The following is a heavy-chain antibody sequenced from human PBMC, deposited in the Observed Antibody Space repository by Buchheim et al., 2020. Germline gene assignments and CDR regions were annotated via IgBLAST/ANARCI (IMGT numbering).Heavy chain of an antibody. V-gene: IGHV1-18*04. J-gene: IGHJ4*02. D-gene: IGHD1-1*01. CDR2: ISAYDGNT. CDR3: ARSLSPNWNDRIRVGY. CDR1: GYTFNSYS. Sequence: QVQLVQSGPEVKKPGASVKVSCKASGYTFNSYSFNWVRQAPGQGLEWMAWISAYDGNTNYAQRLQGRVTVTIDTATTTAYLELRSLTSDDTAVYYCARSLSPNWNDRIRVGYWGQGTL.